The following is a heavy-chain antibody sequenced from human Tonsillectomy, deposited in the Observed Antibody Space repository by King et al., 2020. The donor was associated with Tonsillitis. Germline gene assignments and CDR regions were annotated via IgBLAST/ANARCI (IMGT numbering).Heavy chain of an antibody. CDR1: GFTFSTYA. Sequence: VQLVESGGGVVQPGRSLILSCAASGFTFSTYAMHWVRQAPGKGLAWVAVIAYDGRNKYSADSVKGRFTISRDNSKNTLYLQMKSLRAEDTAVYYCARDGGLRSGAFDIWGQGTMVTVSS. CDR2: IAYDGRNK. D-gene: IGHD3-16*01. V-gene: IGHV3-30*04. J-gene: IGHJ3*02. CDR3: ARDGGLRSGAFDI.